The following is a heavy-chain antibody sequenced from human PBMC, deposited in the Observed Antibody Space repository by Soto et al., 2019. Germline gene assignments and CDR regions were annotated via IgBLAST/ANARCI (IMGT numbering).Heavy chain of an antibody. CDR1: GSTFTSSA. Sequence: GASVKVSCKASGSTFTSSAVQWVRQARGQRXEWIGWIVVGSGNTNYAQKFQERVTITRDMSTSTAYMELSSLRSEDTAVYYCAAGLRYFDWLPYYYYGMDVWGQGTTVTVSS. D-gene: IGHD3-9*01. J-gene: IGHJ6*02. CDR3: AAGLRYFDWLPYYYYGMDV. CDR2: IVVGSGNT. V-gene: IGHV1-58*01.